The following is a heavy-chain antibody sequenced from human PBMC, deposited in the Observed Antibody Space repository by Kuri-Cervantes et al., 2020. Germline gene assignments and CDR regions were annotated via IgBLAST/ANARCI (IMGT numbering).Heavy chain of an antibody. J-gene: IGHJ6*02. CDR2: IHHSGST. D-gene: IGHD6-19*01. CDR1: GYSITSGYH. Sequence: SETLSLTCVVSGYSITSGYHWAWIRQPPGGGLEWIATIHHSGSTFYNPSLKSRVTISVDKSKNQFSLKLSSVTAADTAVYYCARYVGGWYSRDYYGMDVWGQGTTVTVSS. V-gene: IGHV4-38-2*01. CDR3: ARYVGGWYSRDYYGMDV.